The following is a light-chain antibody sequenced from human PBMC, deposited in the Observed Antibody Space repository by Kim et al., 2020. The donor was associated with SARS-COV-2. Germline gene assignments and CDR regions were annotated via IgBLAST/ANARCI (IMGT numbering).Light chain of an antibody. CDR1: QSVSSN. CDR2: GAS. V-gene: IGKV3-15*01. CDR3: QQYNNWPLT. J-gene: IGKJ3*01. Sequence: VSPGERATISCRASQSVSSNLAWYQQKPGQAPRLLIYGASTRATGIPARFSGSGSGTEFTLTISSLQSEDFAVYYCQQYNNWPLTFGPGTKVDIK.